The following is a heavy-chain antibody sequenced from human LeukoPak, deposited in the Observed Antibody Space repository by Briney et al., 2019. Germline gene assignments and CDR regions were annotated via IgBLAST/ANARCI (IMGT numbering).Heavy chain of an antibody. D-gene: IGHD3-22*01. J-gene: IGHJ4*02. CDR2: IIPIFGTA. CDR3: ARDPQVRGSGYS. Sequence: ASVKVSCKASGGTFSSYAISWVRQAPGQGLEWMGGIIPIFGTANYAQKFQGRVTITTDESTSTAYMELSSLRSEDTAVYYCARDPQVRGSGYSWGQGTLVTVSS. CDR1: GGTFSSYA. V-gene: IGHV1-69*05.